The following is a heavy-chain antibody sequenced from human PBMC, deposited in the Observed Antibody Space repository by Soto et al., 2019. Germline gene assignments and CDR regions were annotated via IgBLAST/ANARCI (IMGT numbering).Heavy chain of an antibody. CDR2: IYYSGST. Sequence: SETLSLTCTVSGGSISSYYWSWIRQPPGKGLEWIGYIYYSGSTNYNPSLKSRVTISVDTSKNQFSLKLSSVTAADTAVYYCARGTWFEELLPDAFFGFDYWGQGTLVTVSS. J-gene: IGHJ4*02. D-gene: IGHD3-10*01. CDR3: ARGTWFEELLPDAFFGFDY. V-gene: IGHV4-59*01. CDR1: GGSISSYY.